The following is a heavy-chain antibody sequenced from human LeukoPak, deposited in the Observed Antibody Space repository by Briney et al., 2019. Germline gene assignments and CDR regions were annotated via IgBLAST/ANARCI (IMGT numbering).Heavy chain of an antibody. V-gene: IGHV4-38-2*01. J-gene: IGHJ4*02. CDR3: ARYRSSSDLYFSY. Sequence: PSETLSLTCAVSGYSISSGYYWAWIRQPPGKGLEWIGSIYHSGSTYYNPSLKSRVTISVDTSKNQFSLKLSSVTAADTAVCYCARYRSSSDLYFSYWGQGTLVTVSS. CDR2: IYHSGST. CDR1: GYSISSGYY. D-gene: IGHD6-6*01.